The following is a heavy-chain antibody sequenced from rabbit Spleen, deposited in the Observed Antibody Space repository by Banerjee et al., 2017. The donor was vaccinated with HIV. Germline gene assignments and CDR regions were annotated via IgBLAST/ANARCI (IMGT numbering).Heavy chain of an antibody. V-gene: IGHV1S45*01. CDR1: GFSFSGDSY. J-gene: IGHJ6*01. CDR3: ARDTGSSFSSYGMDL. CDR2: IGSGATGNT. Sequence: QEQLVESGGGLVKPEGSLTLTCKASGFSFSGDSYMCWVRQAPGKGLEWIGCIGSGATGNTYYASWAKGRFTISKTSSTTVTLQMTSLTVADTATYFCARDTGSSFSSYGMDLWGQGTLVTVS. D-gene: IGHD8-1*01.